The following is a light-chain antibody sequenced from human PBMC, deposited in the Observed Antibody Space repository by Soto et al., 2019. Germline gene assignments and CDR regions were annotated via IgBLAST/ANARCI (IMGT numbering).Light chain of an antibody. V-gene: IGKV1-5*01. J-gene: IGKJ4*01. CDR2: DAS. CDR3: QQYSYYPPT. Sequence: DIQISQARSTLSGSVVDRFTITCRASQTISNWLAWYQQKPGKAPKVLIYDASTLDGGVPSRFSGRRSGTDFTLTISSLQPNDFATYYCQQYSYYPPTFGGGTKVDIK. CDR1: QTISNW.